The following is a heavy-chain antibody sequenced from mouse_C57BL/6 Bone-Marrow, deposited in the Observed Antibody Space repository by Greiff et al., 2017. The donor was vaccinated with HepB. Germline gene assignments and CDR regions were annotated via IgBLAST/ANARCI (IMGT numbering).Heavy chain of an antibody. V-gene: IGHV14-4*01. CDR2: IDPENGDT. CDR3: TPSNALGY. Sequence: EVQLQQSGAELVRPGASVKLSCTASGFNIKDDYMHWVKQRPEQGLEWIGWIDPENGDTEYASKFQGKATITADTSSNTAYLQLSSLTSEDTAVYYCTPSNALGYWGQGTTLTVSS. CDR1: GFNIKDDY. J-gene: IGHJ2*01. D-gene: IGHD2-5*01.